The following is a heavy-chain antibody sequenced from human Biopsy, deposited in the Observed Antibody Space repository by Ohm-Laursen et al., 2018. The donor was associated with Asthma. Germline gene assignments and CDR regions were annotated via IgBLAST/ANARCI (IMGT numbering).Heavy chain of an antibody. CDR1: GFSLGTSGGG. CDR3: VHTLVGLKAFDF. D-gene: IGHD1-26*01. V-gene: IGHV2-5*02. CDR2: IYWDDDK. Sequence: TQTLTLTFTFSGFSLGTSGGGVGWIRQPPGKALEWLGNIYWDDDKRYSPSLQSRLTITRDTPKDQVVLTMTNMGPVDTGTYYCVHTLVGLKAFDFWGQGTLVTVSS. J-gene: IGHJ4*02.